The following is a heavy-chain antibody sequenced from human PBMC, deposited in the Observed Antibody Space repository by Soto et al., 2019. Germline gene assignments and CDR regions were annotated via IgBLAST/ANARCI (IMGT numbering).Heavy chain of an antibody. J-gene: IGHJ4*02. CDR3: VTKVPWYFDS. CDR1: GFSFSLRY. CDR2: ISPGGENI. V-gene: IGHV3-11*01. Sequence: QVQLVESGGGLVKPGGSLRLSCAASGFSFSLRYMSWIRQAPGRGLEWVSYISPGGENIHYADFVKGRFTISRDNPKHSLELQMDSLSVEDTAVYYCVTKVPWYFDSWGQGALVTVSS.